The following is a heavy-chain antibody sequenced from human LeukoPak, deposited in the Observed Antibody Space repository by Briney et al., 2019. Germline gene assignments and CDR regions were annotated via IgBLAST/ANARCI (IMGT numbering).Heavy chain of an antibody. CDR1: GGSISSYY. D-gene: IGHD2-2*01. Sequence: SETLSLTCTVSGGSISSYYRSWIRQPPGKGLEWIGYIYYSGSTNYNPSLKSRVTISVDTSKNQFSLKLSSVTAADTAVYYCARGTRYCSSTSCYGHDYWGQGTLVTVSS. V-gene: IGHV4-59*01. J-gene: IGHJ4*02. CDR2: IYYSGST. CDR3: ARGTRYCSSTSCYGHDY.